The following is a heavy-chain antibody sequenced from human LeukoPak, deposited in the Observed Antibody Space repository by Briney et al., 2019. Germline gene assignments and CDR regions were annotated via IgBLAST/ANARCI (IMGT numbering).Heavy chain of an antibody. CDR2: ISWNSGSI. V-gene: IGHV3-9*01. D-gene: IGHD4-17*01. CDR3: AKDNAMDYGDYGFYY. Sequence: SGGSLRLSCAASGFTFDDYAMHWVRQAPGKGLEWVSGISWNSGSIGYADSVKGRFTISRDNAKNSLYLQMNSLRAEDTALYYCAKDNAMDYGDYGFYYWGQGTLVTVSS. J-gene: IGHJ4*02. CDR1: GFTFDDYA.